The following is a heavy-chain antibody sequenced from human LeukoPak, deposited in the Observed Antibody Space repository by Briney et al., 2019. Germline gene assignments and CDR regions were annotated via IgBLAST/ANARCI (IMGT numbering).Heavy chain of an antibody. V-gene: IGHV4-34*01. CDR3: ARRIMVRGVIHLN. CDR2: INHSGST. Sequence: KPSETLSLTCAVYGGSFSGYYWSWIRQPPGKGLEWIGEINHSGSTNYNPSLKSRVTISVDTSKNQFSLQLSSVTAADTAVYYCARRIMVRGVIHLNWGQGTLVTVSS. CDR1: GGSFSGYY. D-gene: IGHD3-10*01. J-gene: IGHJ4*02.